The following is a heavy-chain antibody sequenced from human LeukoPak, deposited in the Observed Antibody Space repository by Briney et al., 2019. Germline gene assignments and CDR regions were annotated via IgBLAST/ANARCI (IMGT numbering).Heavy chain of an antibody. CDR3: ARDARGHYDILTGYYKFYYYMDV. V-gene: IGHV1-2*02. CDR2: INPNSGGT. J-gene: IGHJ6*03. Sequence: ASVKVSCKASGGTFSSYAISWVRQAPGQGLEWMGWINPNSGGTNYAQKFQGRVTMTRDTSISTAYMELSRLRSDDTAVYYCARDARGHYDILTGYYKFYYYMDVWGKGTTVTISS. D-gene: IGHD3-9*01. CDR1: GGTFSSYA.